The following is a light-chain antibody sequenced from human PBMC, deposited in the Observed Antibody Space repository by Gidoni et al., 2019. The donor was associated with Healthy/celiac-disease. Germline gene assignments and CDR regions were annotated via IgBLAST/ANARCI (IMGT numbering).Light chain of an antibody. CDR2: GAS. CDR3: QQYGSSPRT. Sequence: ELVLTQYPGTLSLSPGERATLSCRASQRVSSSYLAWYQQKPGQAPRLLIYGASSRATGIPDRFSGSGSGTDFTLTISRLEPEDFAVYYCQQYGSSPRTFXXXTKVEIK. CDR1: QRVSSSY. J-gene: IGKJ1*01. V-gene: IGKV3-20*01.